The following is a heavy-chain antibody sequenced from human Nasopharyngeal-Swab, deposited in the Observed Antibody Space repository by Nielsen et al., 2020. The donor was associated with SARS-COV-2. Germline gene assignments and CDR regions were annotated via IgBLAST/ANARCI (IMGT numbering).Heavy chain of an antibody. V-gene: IGHV4-31*03. CDR2: IYYSGST. CDR3: ARARSTIFGVVQSFDY. CDR1: GGSISSGGYY. D-gene: IGHD3-3*01. Sequence: SETLSLTCTVSGGSISSGGYYWSWIRQHPGKGLEWIGYIYYSGSTYYNPSLKSRVTISVDTSKNLFSLKLSSVTAADTAVYYCARARSTIFGVVQSFDYWGQGTLVTVSS. J-gene: IGHJ4*02.